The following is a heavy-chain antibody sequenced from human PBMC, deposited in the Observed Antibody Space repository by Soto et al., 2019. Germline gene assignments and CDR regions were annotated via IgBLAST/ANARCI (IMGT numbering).Heavy chain of an antibody. V-gene: IGHV1-69*13. Sequence: GASVKVSCKASGGTFSSYAISWVRQAPGQGLEWMGGIIPIFGTANYAQKFQGRVTITADESTSTAYMELSSLRSEDTAVYYCARQVLNYDSSGYYPAHFDYWGQGTLVTVSS. CDR1: GGTFSSYA. J-gene: IGHJ4*02. D-gene: IGHD3-22*01. CDR2: IIPIFGTA. CDR3: ARQVLNYDSSGYYPAHFDY.